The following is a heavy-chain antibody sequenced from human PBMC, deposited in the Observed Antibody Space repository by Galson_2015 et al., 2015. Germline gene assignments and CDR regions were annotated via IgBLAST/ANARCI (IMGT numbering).Heavy chain of an antibody. D-gene: IGHD1-26*01. CDR3: ARGWRIVGATPYFDY. V-gene: IGHV3-21*01. Sequence: SLRLSCAASGFTFSSYRMNWVRQAPGKGLEWVSSISSSSSYIYYADSVKGRFTISRDNAKNSLYLQMNSLRAEDTAVYYCARGWRIVGATPYFDYWGQGTLVTVSS. CDR2: ISSSSSYI. CDR1: GFTFSSYR. J-gene: IGHJ4*02.